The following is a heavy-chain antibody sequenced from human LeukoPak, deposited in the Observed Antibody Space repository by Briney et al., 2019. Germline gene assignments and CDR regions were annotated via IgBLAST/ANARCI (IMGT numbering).Heavy chain of an antibody. D-gene: IGHD3-22*01. CDR3: ARSYYDSSGYSYDY. Sequence: PGGSLRLSCAASGFTFDDYGMSWVRQAPGKGLEWVAVIWYDGSNKYYADSVKGRFTISRDNSKNTLYLQMNSLRAEDTAVYYCARSYYDSSGYSYDYWGQGTLVTVSS. V-gene: IGHV3-33*08. CDR1: GFTFDDYG. CDR2: IWYDGSNK. J-gene: IGHJ4*02.